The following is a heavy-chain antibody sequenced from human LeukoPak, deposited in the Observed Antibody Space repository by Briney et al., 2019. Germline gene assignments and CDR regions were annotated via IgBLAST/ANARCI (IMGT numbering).Heavy chain of an antibody. CDR1: GFTFSSYA. V-gene: IGHV3-64*01. CDR3: ARLFGEVTIYDY. D-gene: IGHD3-10*01. Sequence: GGSLRLSCAASGFTFSSYAMHWVRQAPGKGLEYVSAISSNGGSTYYANSVKGGFTISRDNSKNTLYLQMSSLRAEDTAEYYCARLFGEVTIYDYWGQGTLVTVSS. CDR2: ISSNGGST. J-gene: IGHJ4*02.